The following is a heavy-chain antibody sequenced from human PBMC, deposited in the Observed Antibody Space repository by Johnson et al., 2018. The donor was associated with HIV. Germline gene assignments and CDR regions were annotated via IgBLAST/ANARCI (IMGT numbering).Heavy chain of an antibody. D-gene: IGHD1-26*01. CDR2: ISYDANNK. Sequence: QMQLVESVGGVVQPGRSLRLSCAASGYTFSSYAMHLVRQAPGKGLEWVAVISYDANNKYYADSVKGRFTISRDNSKNTLYLQMNSLRAEDTAVYYCAREWELLGSAFDIWGQGTLVTVSS. J-gene: IGHJ3*02. CDR1: GYTFSSYA. CDR3: AREWELLGSAFDI. V-gene: IGHV3-30-3*01.